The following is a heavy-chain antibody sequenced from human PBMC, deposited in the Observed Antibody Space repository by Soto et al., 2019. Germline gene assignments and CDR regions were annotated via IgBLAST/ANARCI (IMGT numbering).Heavy chain of an antibody. V-gene: IGHV1-69*08. CDR1: GGTFSSYT. J-gene: IGHJ6*03. Sequence: QVQLVQSGAEVKKPGSSVKVSCKASGGTFSSYTISWVRQAPGQGLEWMGRIIPILGIANYAQKFQGRVTITADKSTSTAYMELSSLRSEDTAVYYCAREEYYYYYMHVWGKGTTVTVSS. CDR2: IIPILGIA. CDR3: AREEYYYYYMHV.